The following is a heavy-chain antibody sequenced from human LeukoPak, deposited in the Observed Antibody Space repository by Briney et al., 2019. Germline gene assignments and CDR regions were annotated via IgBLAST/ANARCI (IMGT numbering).Heavy chain of an antibody. CDR2: INHSGST. CDR3: ARAGYYDSSGYSFDY. CDR1: GGSFSGYY. D-gene: IGHD3-22*01. J-gene: IGHJ4*02. Sequence: PSETLSLTCAVYGGSFSGYYWSWIRQPPGKGLEWIGEINHSGSTNYNPSLKSRVTISVDTSKNQFSLKLSSVTAADTAVYYCARAGYYDSSGYSFDYWGQGTLVTVSS. V-gene: IGHV4-34*01.